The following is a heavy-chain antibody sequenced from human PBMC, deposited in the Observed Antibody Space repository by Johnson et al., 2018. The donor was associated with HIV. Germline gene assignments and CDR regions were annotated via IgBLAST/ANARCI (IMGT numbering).Heavy chain of an antibody. J-gene: IGHJ3*01. V-gene: IGHV3-30*04. CDR3: ARAT. Sequence: QEQLVESGGGVVQPGRSLRLSCAASGFTFSSYAMHWVRQAPGKGLEWVAVISYDGSNKYYADSVKGRFTISRDNSKNTLYLQMNSLRAEDTAVYYCARATWGQGTMVTVSS. CDR2: ISYDGSNK. CDR1: GFTFSSYA.